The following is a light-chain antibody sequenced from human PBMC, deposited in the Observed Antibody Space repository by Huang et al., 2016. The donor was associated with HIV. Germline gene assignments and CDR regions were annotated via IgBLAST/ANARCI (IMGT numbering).Light chain of an antibody. CDR3: QQYHSDFWT. J-gene: IGKJ1*01. CDR2: WAA. CDR1: QSVSYSSNNTNN. Sequence: DIVMTQSPDSLAVSLGETATIHCKSSQSVSYSSNNTNNFVWYSQRPGHPPKLLSYWAATRESGVPERFTGSGSGTNFNLTIASLQAEDVAVYFCQQYHSDFWTFGQGTKVEIK. V-gene: IGKV4-1*01.